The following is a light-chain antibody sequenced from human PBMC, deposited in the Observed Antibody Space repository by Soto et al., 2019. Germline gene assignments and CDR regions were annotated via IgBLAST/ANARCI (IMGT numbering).Light chain of an antibody. CDR3: QQYGSSEWT. J-gene: IGKJ1*01. CDR2: GAS. Sequence: EIVLTQSPGTQSLSPGERATLSCRASQSVSSSYLAWYQQKPGQAPSLLIYGASSRATGIPDRFSGSGSGTDFTLTISRLEPVDFAVYYCQQYGSSEWTFGQGTKVEIK. V-gene: IGKV3-20*01. CDR1: QSVSSSY.